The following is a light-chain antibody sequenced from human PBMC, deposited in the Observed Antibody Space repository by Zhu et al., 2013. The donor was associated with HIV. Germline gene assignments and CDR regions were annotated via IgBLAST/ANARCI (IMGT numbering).Light chain of an antibody. J-gene: IGKJ3*01. CDR2: KAS. Sequence: DIQMTQSPSTLSASVGDRVTITCRASQSISSWLAWYQQKPGKAPNLLIYKASSLESGVPSRFSGSGSGTDFTLTISCLQSEDYGTYYCQQYSSDSSTFGPGTKVDI. V-gene: IGKV1-5*03. CDR3: QQYSSDSST. CDR1: QSISSW.